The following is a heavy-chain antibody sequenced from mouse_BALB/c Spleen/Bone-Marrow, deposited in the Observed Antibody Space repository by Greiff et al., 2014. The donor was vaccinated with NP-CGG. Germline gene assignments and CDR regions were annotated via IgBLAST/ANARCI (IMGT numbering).Heavy chain of an antibody. CDR1: GYTFTSYV. J-gene: IGHJ4*01. Sequence: EVQLVESGPELVKPGASVKMSCKASGYTFTSYVMHWVKQKPGQGLEWIGYIIPSNDVTKYNEKFKGRATLTSDKSSSTAYMELSSLTSEDSAVYYCARKRGGAMGYWGPGTSVTVSS. CDR3: ARKRGGAMGY. CDR2: IIPSNDVT. V-gene: IGHV1-14*01.